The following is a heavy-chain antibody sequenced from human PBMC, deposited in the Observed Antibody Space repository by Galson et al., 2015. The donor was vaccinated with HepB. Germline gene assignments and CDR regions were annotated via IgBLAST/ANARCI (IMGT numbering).Heavy chain of an antibody. CDR3: ARAIASRPVDYYLDV. CDR1: GGSFSTSS. Sequence: SVKVSCKATGGSFSTSSFNWVRQASGQGLEWMGGIIPMFGRGNSAQKFQGRVTITSDEASTTVYMELTSLRPEDTAVYFCARAIASRPVDYYLDVWGNGTAVIVS. V-gene: IGHV1-69*13. D-gene: IGHD6-13*01. CDR2: IIPMFGRG. J-gene: IGHJ6*03.